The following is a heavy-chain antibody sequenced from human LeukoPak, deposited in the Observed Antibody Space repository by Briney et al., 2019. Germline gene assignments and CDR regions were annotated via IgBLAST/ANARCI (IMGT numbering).Heavy chain of an antibody. CDR3: ARGLVATSYYDYVWGSYRTDRDAFDI. CDR1: GYTFSNYY. Sequence: ASVKVSCKASGYTFSNYYLHWVRQAPGQGLEWMGLINPTAGNTYYAQKLQGRVTMTTDTSTSTAYMELRSLRSDDTAVYYCARGLVATSYYDYVWGSYRTDRDAFDIWGQGTMVTVSS. V-gene: IGHV1-46*01. CDR2: INPTAGNT. D-gene: IGHD3-16*02. J-gene: IGHJ3*02.